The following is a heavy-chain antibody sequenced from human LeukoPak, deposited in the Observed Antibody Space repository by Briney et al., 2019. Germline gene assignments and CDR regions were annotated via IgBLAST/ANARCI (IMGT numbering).Heavy chain of an antibody. J-gene: IGHJ6*01. Sequence: SHTLSLTCAVYGGSFSGYYWSCIRQPPRKGLEWMGEINHSGGTNYNPSLKSRVTISGDRSKSQFSLKLSSMAAADTAVYYCARANYDTNGNRRYYNYYGLDVWGQGTTVTVST. CDR1: GGSFSGYY. CDR3: ARANYDTNGNRRYYNYYGLDV. CDR2: INHSGGT. V-gene: IGHV4-34*01. D-gene: IGHD2-8*01.